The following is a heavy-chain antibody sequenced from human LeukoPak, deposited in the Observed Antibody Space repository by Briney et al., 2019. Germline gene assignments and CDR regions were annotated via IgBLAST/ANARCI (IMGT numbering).Heavy chain of an antibody. Sequence: SETLSLTCTVSGGSISGYYSSWVRQPAGKGLEWIGRFYTSRSIDYNPSLKSRVSMSVDAPKNKVFLKLSSVTAADTAVYYCARDDVGISAVGTHWGPGILVTVSS. J-gene: IGHJ4*02. V-gene: IGHV4-4*07. D-gene: IGHD6-13*01. CDR3: ARDDVGISAVGTH. CDR1: GGSISGYY. CDR2: FYTSRSI.